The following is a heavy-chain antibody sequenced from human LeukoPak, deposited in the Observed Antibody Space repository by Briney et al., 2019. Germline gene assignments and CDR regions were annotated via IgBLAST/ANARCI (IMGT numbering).Heavy chain of an antibody. CDR2: IYYSGST. J-gene: IGHJ6*04. CDR3: ARAPAVGPRYYYGMDV. CDR1: GGSIGGYY. Sequence: SETLSLTCTVSGGSIGGYYWSWIRQPPGKGLEWIGYIYYSGSTNYNPSLKSRVTISVDTSKNQFSLKLSSVTAADTAVYYCARAPAVGPRYYYGMDVWGKGTTVTVSS. D-gene: IGHD6-13*01. V-gene: IGHV4-59*01.